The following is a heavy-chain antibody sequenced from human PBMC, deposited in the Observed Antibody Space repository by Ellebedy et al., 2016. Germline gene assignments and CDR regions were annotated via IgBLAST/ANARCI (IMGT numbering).Heavy chain of an antibody. D-gene: IGHD2-15*01. CDR3: AREVRYCSGGSCAFDI. V-gene: IGHV3-21*01. J-gene: IGHJ3*02. Sequence: GESLKISXAASGFTFSSYSMNWVRQAPGKGLEWVSSISSSSSYIYYADSVKGRFTISRDNAKNSLYLQMNSLRAEDTAVYYCAREVRYCSGGSCAFDIWGQGTMVTVSS. CDR1: GFTFSSYS. CDR2: ISSSSSYI.